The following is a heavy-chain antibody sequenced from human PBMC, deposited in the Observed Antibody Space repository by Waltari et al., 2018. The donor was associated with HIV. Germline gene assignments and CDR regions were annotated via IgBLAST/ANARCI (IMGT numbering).Heavy chain of an antibody. J-gene: IGHJ4*02. CDR2: IYYGGST. V-gene: IGHV4-39*01. CDR3: ARHLRGHGFLAKLYYFDF. D-gene: IGHD3-3*01. Sequence: QLQMQESGPGLVKPSETLSLTCSVSGGSISSSDYYWCWIRQSPGKGLEWMGNIYYGGSTYYNPSLQSRVTISVDTSKNQFSLRLNSVTAADTAVYFCARHLRGHGFLAKLYYFDFWGQGALVTVSS. CDR1: GGSISSSDYY.